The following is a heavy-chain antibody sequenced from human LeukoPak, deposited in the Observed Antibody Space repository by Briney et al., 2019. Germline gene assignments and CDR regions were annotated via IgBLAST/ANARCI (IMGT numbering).Heavy chain of an antibody. CDR2: IHHTGST. Sequence: SETLSLTCTVSGGSISSSSYYWGWIRQPPGKGPEWIGSIHHTGSTYYNLSFKSRVTISVDTSNNQFSLRLRSVTAADTAVYYCARRGTRWYFDYWGQGTPVTVSS. J-gene: IGHJ4*02. V-gene: IGHV4-39*01. CDR3: ARRGTRWYFDY. D-gene: IGHD1-14*01. CDR1: GGSISSSSYY.